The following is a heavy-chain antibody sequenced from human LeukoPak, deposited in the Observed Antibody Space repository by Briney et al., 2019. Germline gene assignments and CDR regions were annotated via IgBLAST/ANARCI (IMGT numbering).Heavy chain of an antibody. Sequence: SQTLSLTCTVSGGPISSGGYYWSWIRQHPGKGLGWIGYICYSGSTYYNPSRKSRITISVDNSKHQFSLKLSSVTAADTAVYYCAGGRLRGAFDIWGQGTMVTVPS. CDR2: ICYSGST. J-gene: IGHJ3*02. D-gene: IGHD4-17*01. CDR3: AGGRLRGAFDI. CDR1: GGPISSGGYY. V-gene: IGHV4-31*03.